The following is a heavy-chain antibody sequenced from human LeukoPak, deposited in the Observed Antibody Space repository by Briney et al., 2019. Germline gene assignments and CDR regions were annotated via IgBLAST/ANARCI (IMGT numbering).Heavy chain of an antibody. D-gene: IGHD3-16*02. V-gene: IGHV1-69*13. CDR2: IIPIFGTA. J-gene: IGHJ4*02. CDR3: ARELRTDYVWGSYRALDY. CDR1: GYTFTSYY. Sequence: ASVKVSCKASGYTFTSYYMHWVRQAPGQGLEWMGGIIPIFGTANYAQKFQGRVTITADESTSTAYMELSSLRSEDTAVYYCARELRTDYVWGSYRALDYWGQGTLVTVSS.